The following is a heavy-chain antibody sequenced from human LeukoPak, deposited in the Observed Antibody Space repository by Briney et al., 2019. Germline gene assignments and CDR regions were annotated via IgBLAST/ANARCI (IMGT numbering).Heavy chain of an antibody. CDR2: INHSGST. V-gene: IGHV4-34*01. CDR1: GGSFSGYY. J-gene: IGHJ5*02. D-gene: IGHD3-10*01. CDR3: ARDSGRGSGVGFDP. Sequence: PSETLSLTCAVYGGSFSGYYWSWIRQPPGKGLEWIGEINHSGSTNYNPSLKSRVTISVDTSKNQFSLKLSSVTAADTAVYYCARDSGRGSGVGFDPWGQGTLVTVSS.